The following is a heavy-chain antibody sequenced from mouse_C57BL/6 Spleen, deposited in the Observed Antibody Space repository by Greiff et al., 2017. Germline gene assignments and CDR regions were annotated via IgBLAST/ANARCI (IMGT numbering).Heavy chain of an antibody. J-gene: IGHJ4*01. CDR3: ARRGYDYDGGDYYAMDY. CDR1: GYTFTSYW. CDR2: IDPSDSYT. Sequence: QVQLQQPGAELVMPGASVKLSCKASGYTFTSYWMHWVKQRPGQGLEWIGEIDPSDSYTNYNQKFKGKSTLTVDKSSSTAYMQLSSLTSEDSAVFYWARRGYDYDGGDYYAMDYWGQGTSVTVSS. V-gene: IGHV1-69*01. D-gene: IGHD2-4*01.